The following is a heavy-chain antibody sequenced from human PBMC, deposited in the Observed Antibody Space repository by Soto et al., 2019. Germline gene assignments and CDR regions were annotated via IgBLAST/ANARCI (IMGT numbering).Heavy chain of an antibody. CDR3: ARANWYSEY. CDR2: IYYNGNT. J-gene: IGHJ4*02. V-gene: IGHV4-59*11. Sequence: QVQLQESGPGLVQPSETLSLTCTVSGGSISNHYWSWIRQPPGQGLEWIGYIYYNGNTNYNPSLKSRFTMSVDTSTNQLSLKLSSVTAADTAVYYCARANWYSEYWGKGTLVTVSS. D-gene: IGHD7-27*01. CDR1: GGSISNHY.